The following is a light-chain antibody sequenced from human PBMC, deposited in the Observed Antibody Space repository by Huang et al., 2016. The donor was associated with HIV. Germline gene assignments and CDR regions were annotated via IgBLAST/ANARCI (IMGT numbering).Light chain of an antibody. CDR3: QQSYKT. CDR2: AAS. Sequence: DTQMTQSPSSLSASVGDRVTITCRTSQSISNFLNWYQQKPGKAPKLLIFAASNLQSGVSSRCSGSGSGTDFTLTISSLQPEDSATYYCQQSYKTFGQGTKVEIK. J-gene: IGKJ1*01. CDR1: QSISNF. V-gene: IGKV1-39*01.